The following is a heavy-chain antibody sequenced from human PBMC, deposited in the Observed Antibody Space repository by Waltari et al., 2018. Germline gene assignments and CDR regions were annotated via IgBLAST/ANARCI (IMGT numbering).Heavy chain of an antibody. J-gene: IGHJ4*02. CDR2: SNNDGSGT. Sequence: EVQLVESGGGLVQPGGSLQVSCAASGLTLSNYWMHWVRQVPGKGLVWVSRSNNDGSGTSYADSVKGRFTISRDNAKNTLYLQMNSLRVEDTAIYYCTTADDYWGQGTLVTVSS. D-gene: IGHD2-15*01. V-gene: IGHV3-74*01. CDR1: GLTLSNYW. CDR3: TTADDY.